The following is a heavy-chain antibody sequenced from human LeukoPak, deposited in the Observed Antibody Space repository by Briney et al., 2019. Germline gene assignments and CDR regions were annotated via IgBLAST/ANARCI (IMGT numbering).Heavy chain of an antibody. CDR2: INPSGGST. J-gene: IGHJ4*02. D-gene: IGHD3-16*01. CDR3: ARDMRDYVSFRY. CDR1: GYTFTSYY. Sequence: ASVKVSRKASGYTFTSYYMHWVRQAPGQGLEWMGIINPSGGSTSYAQKFQGRVTMTRDTSTSTVYMELSSLRSEDTAVYYCARDMRDYVSFRYWGQGTLVTVSS. V-gene: IGHV1-46*01.